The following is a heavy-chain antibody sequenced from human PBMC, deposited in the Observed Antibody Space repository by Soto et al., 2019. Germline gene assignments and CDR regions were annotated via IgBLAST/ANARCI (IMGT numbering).Heavy chain of an antibody. CDR1: GFTFKLYT. CDR2: CTPSSSSI. CDR3: ARDAASSLDH. J-gene: IGHJ4*02. V-gene: IGHV3-21*01. D-gene: IGHD6-13*01. Sequence: EVQLVESGGGLVKPGGSLRLSCAASGFTFKLYTMHWVRQAPGKGLEWVSFCTPSSSSISYADSVEGRFNISRDNARNSLYLQILTLRAQDTAVYSCARDAASSLDHWGQGALVTVSS.